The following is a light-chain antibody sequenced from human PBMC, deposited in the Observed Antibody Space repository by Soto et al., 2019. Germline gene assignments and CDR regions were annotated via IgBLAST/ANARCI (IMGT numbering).Light chain of an antibody. CDR1: QSVSTTH. V-gene: IGKV3-20*01. Sequence: EIVLTQSPGTLSLSPGERATLSCRASQSVSTTHLAWYQQKPGQAPRLLIYGASSRAAGIPDRFSGGGSGTDFITTIRFLEPEVFAVIYLQPHGCSWTVVQGTKVEIK. CDR2: GAS. J-gene: IGKJ1*01. CDR3: QPHGCSWT.